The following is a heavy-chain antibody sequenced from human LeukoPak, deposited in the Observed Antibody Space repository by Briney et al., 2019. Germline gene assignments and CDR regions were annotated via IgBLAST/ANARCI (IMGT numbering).Heavy chain of an antibody. V-gene: IGHV4-39*01. CDR1: GGSISSSSYY. Sequence: SETLSLTCTVSGGSISSSSYYWGWIRQPPGKGLEWIGSIYYSGSTYYNPSLKSRVTISVDTSKNQFSLKLSSVTAADTAVYYCALGAPGKNAFDIWGQGTMVTVSS. CDR2: IYYSGST. D-gene: IGHD3-3*01. CDR3: ALGAPGKNAFDI. J-gene: IGHJ3*02.